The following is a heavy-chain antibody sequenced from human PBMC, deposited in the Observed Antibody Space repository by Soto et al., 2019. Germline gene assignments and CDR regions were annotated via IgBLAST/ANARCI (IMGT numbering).Heavy chain of an antibody. D-gene: IGHD3-16*02. J-gene: IGHJ4*02. Sequence: GGSLRLSCAASGFTFSSYAMSWVRQAPGKGLEWVSAISGSGGSTYYADSVKGRFTISRDNSKNTLYLQMNSLRAEDTAVYYCAKVFAVITFGGVILSNYYFDYWGQGTLVTVSS. CDR1: GFTFSSYA. V-gene: IGHV3-23*01. CDR3: AKVFAVITFGGVILSNYYFDY. CDR2: ISGSGGST.